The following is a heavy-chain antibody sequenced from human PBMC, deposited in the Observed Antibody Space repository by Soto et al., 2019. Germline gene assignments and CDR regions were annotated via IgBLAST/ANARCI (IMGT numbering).Heavy chain of an antibody. Sequence: GGSLRLSCAASGFTFSSYGMHWVRQAPGKGLEWVAVIWYDGSNKYYADSVKGRFTISRDNSKNTLYLQMNSLRAEDTAVYYCARDPGDIGVVVAATDYYGMDVWGQGTTVTVSS. CDR2: IWYDGSNK. J-gene: IGHJ6*02. V-gene: IGHV3-33*01. D-gene: IGHD2-15*01. CDR1: GFTFSSYG. CDR3: ARDPGDIGVVVAATDYYGMDV.